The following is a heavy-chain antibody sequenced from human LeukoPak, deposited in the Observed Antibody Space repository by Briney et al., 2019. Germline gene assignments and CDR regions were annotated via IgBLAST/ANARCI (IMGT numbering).Heavy chain of an antibody. Sequence: SETLSLTCSVSGGSITSGGYYWSWIRQHPGKGLEWIGYIYYSGNTYYNPSLKSRVAISLDTSKNQFSLKVNSVTAADTAVYYCARWGDSAALYDFWSGYSGSHYYYYYGMDVWGQGTTVTVSS. CDR2: IYYSGNT. J-gene: IGHJ6*02. D-gene: IGHD3-3*01. V-gene: IGHV4-31*03. CDR1: GGSITSGGYY. CDR3: ARWGDSAALYDFWSGYSGSHYYYYYGMDV.